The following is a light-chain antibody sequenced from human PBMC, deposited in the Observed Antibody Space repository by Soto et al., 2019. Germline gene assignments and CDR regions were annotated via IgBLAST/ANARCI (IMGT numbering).Light chain of an antibody. J-gene: IGKJ1*01. CDR1: QGVRNG. Sequence: EIVLTQSPGTQSVSPGGRATLSCRASQGVRNGLAWYQQKPGQPPRLLIHGASTRATGSPARFSGSGSGTEFTLTFSGLESEESATYFCQQYDGWPQTFGQGTTVEI. V-gene: IGKV3-15*01. CDR3: QQYDGWPQT. CDR2: GAS.